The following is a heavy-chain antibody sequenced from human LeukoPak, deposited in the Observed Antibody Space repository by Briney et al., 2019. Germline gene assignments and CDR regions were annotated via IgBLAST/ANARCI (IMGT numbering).Heavy chain of an antibody. V-gene: IGHV3-74*01. J-gene: IGHJ4*02. D-gene: IGHD3-10*01. CDR1: GFTFSSYR. CDR3: ARDMVY. CDR2: ISSDGSST. Sequence: GGSLRLSCAGSGFTFSSYRMHWVRRAPGKGLVWVSRISSDGSSTTYADSVKGRFTISRDNAKNTLYLQMNSLRDEDTAVYYCARDMVYWGQGTLVTVSS.